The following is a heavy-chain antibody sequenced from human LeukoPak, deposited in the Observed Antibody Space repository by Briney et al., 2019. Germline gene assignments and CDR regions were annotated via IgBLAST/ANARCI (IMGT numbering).Heavy chain of an antibody. V-gene: IGHV1-18*01. CDR2: ISAYNGNT. CDR1: GYTFTSYG. D-gene: IGHD3-22*01. J-gene: IGHJ4*02. Sequence: ASVKVSCKASGYTFTSYGISWVRQAPGQGLEWVGWISAYNGNTKHAQKLQGRVTMTTDTSTSTAYMELRSLRPDDTAVYYCARDHYYDTSGYDNWGQGTLVTVSS. CDR3: ARDHYYDTSGYDN.